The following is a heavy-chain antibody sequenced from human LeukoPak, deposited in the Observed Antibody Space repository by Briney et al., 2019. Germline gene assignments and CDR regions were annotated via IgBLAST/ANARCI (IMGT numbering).Heavy chain of an antibody. V-gene: IGHV1-69*05. J-gene: IGHJ2*01. CDR1: GGTFNSYA. Sequence: SVKVSCKTSGGTFNSYAISWVRQAPGQGLEWMGGIIPIFSTTSYAQKFQGRVTITTDESTNTAYMELSRLRSEDTAVYYCATRGGVVVTAIHHWYLDLWGRGTLVTVSS. CDR3: ATRGGVVVTAIHHWYLDL. D-gene: IGHD2-21*02. CDR2: IIPIFSTT.